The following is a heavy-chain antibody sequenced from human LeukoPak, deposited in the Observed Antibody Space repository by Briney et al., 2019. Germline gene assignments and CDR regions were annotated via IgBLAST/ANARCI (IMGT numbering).Heavy chain of an antibody. Sequence: SETLSLTCTVSGDSISIYYWSWIRQPPGKGLEWIGYIYNSGSTNYNPSLKSRVTISVDTSKNQFSLKLSSVTAADTAVYYCARCYYYDNSGYYRGVDYWGQGTLVTVSS. CDR2: IYNSGST. J-gene: IGHJ4*02. D-gene: IGHD3-22*01. CDR3: ARCYYYDNSGYYRGVDY. CDR1: GDSISIYY. V-gene: IGHV4-59*08.